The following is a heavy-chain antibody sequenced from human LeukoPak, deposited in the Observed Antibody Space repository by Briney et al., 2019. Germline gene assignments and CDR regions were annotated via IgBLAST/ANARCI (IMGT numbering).Heavy chain of an antibody. CDR2: INPDSGAT. CDR3: ARVYVGATRLRVAFDV. Sequence: ASVKVSCKASGYTFTGYYMHWVRQAPGQGLEWMGWINPDSGATSYAQKFQGWVTMTRDTSISTAYMELSRLTSDDTAVYYCARVYVGATRLRVAFDVWGQGTMVTVSS. CDR1: GYTFTGYY. D-gene: IGHD1-26*01. J-gene: IGHJ3*01. V-gene: IGHV1-2*04.